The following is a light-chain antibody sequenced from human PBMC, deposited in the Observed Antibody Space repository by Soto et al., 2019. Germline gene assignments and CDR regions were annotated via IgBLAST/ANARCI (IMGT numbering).Light chain of an antibody. CDR3: QTWDTGARVV. CDR2: LSSDGSH. J-gene: IGLJ2*01. V-gene: IGLV4-69*01. Sequence: QPVLTQSPSASASLGASVKLTCTLSSGHSSYAIAWHQQQPEKGPRYLMKLSSDGSHSKGDGIPDRFSGSSSGAERYLTLSSLQSEDEADYYCQTWDTGARVVFGGGTKLTVL. CDR1: SGHSSYA.